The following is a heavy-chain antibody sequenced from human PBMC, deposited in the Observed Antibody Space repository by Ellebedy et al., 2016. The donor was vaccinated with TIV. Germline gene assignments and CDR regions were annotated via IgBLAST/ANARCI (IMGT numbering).Heavy chain of an antibody. Sequence: MPSETLSLTRTVSGGSISSNYWDWIRQPPGKGLEWIGYIYNSVITNYNPSLKSRATMSVNTSKRQLSLKLRSVTAADTAVYYCARRYSGSSYHYFDYWGQGTLVIVSS. CDR3: ARRYSGSSYHYFDY. V-gene: IGHV4-59*08. D-gene: IGHD1-26*01. J-gene: IGHJ4*02. CDR1: GGSISSNY. CDR2: IYNSVIT.